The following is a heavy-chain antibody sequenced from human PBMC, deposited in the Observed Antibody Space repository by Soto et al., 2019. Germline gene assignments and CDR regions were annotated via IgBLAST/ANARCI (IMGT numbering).Heavy chain of an antibody. V-gene: IGHV3-23*01. D-gene: IGHD3-16*01. CDR3: AKVLRGLLVPYYFDY. CDR1: EVTFASYD. Sequence: GGSLRLSCVASEVTFASYDMDWVRQAPGKGLEWVSAISGSGGSTYYADSVKGRFTISRDNSKNTLYLQMNSLRAEDTAVYYCAKVLRGLLVPYYFDYWGQGTMVTVSS. CDR2: ISGSGGST. J-gene: IGHJ4*02.